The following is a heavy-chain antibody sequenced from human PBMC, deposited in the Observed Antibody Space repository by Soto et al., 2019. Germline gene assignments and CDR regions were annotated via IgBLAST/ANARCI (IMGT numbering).Heavy chain of an antibody. V-gene: IGHV1-69*02. D-gene: IGHD6-19*01. Sequence: QVQLVQSGAEVKKPGSSVKVSCKASGGTFSSYTISWVRQAPGQGLEWMGRIIPILGIANYAQKFQGRVTITADKSTSTAYMELTSLRSEDTAVYYCARGGPVAGIYYYYGMDVWGQGTTVTVSS. CDR1: GGTFSSYT. CDR3: ARGGPVAGIYYYYGMDV. CDR2: IIPILGIA. J-gene: IGHJ6*02.